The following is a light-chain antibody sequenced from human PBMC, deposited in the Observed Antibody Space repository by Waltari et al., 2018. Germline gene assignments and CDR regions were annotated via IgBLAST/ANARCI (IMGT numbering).Light chain of an antibody. CDR3: QQSKQWPRRT. Sequence: EIVMTQSPATMSVSPGEEVTLSCTASESVGTDVAWYRHKPGQAPRLLIYDAITRATGVPARFSGSRSGTDFTLTINSLQSEDFAIYYCQQSKQWPRRTFGQGTKLEIK. V-gene: IGKV3D-15*01. CDR2: DAI. CDR1: ESVGTD. J-gene: IGKJ2*01.